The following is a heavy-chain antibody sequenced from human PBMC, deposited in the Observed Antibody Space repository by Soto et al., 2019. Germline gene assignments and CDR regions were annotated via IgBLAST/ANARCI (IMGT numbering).Heavy chain of an antibody. CDR2: IWSDGSYD. J-gene: IGHJ4*02. CDR1: GFIFSNYA. Sequence: QVQLVESGGGVVQPGRSLRLSCATSGFIFSNYAMHWVRQAPGQGLEWMALIWSDGSYDNYAESVKGRFTISRDNSKNTLYVQMNSLRVEDTAVYFCARGTGPGSFLIDYWGQGTLVTVSS. V-gene: IGHV3-33*01. CDR3: ARGTGPGSFLIDY. D-gene: IGHD3-10*01.